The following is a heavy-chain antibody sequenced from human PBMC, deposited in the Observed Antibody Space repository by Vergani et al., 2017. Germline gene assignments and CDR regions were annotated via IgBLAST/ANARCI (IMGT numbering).Heavy chain of an antibody. D-gene: IGHD4-11*01. CDR3: ARRTTPYSNCWFDP. Sequence: QVHLVQSGAEVKKPGASVKVSCKASGYTFTSYGISWVRQAPGQRLEWMGWINAGNGNTKYAQKLQGRVTMTTDTSTSTAYMELRSLRSDDTAVYYCARRTTPYSNCWFDPWGQGTLVTVSS. CDR2: INAGNGNT. CDR1: GYTFTSYG. J-gene: IGHJ5*02. V-gene: IGHV1-18*01.